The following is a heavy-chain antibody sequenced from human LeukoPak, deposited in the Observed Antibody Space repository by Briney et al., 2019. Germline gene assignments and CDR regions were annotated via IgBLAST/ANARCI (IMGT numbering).Heavy chain of an antibody. J-gene: IGHJ6*03. CDR1: GGSISSYY. Sequence: SETLSLTCTVSGGSISSYYWSWIRQPPGRGLEWIGYIYYSGYTNYNPSLKSRVTISVDTSKNQFSLKLSSVTAADTAVYYCARTTTVRGTYYMDVWGKGTTVSISS. CDR3: ARTTTVRGTYYMDV. D-gene: IGHD3-10*01. CDR2: IYYSGYT. V-gene: IGHV4-59*01.